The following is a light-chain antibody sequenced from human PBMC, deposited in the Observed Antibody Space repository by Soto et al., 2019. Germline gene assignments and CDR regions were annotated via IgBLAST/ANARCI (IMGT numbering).Light chain of an antibody. CDR3: QQYGSSPIT. Sequence: EIVMTQSPATLSVSPGERATLSCRASQSVSSNLAWYQQKPGQAPRLLIYGASTRATGIPARFSGSGSGTEFTLTIGRLQPEDFAVYYCQQYGSSPITFGQGTRLEIK. V-gene: IGKV3-15*01. CDR2: GAS. CDR1: QSVSSN. J-gene: IGKJ5*01.